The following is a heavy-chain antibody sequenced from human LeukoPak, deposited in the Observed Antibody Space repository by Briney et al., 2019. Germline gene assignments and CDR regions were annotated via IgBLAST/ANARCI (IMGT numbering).Heavy chain of an antibody. J-gene: IGHJ4*02. Sequence: SETLSLTCTVSGGSISSGDYYWSWVRQPPGKGLERIGEIYHSGSTNYNPSLKSRVTISVDKSKNQFSLKLSSVTAADTAVYYCARDAYSGSYHFDYWGQGTLVTVSS. V-gene: IGHV4-4*02. CDR3: ARDAYSGSYHFDY. D-gene: IGHD1-26*01. CDR1: GGSISSGDYY. CDR2: IYHSGST.